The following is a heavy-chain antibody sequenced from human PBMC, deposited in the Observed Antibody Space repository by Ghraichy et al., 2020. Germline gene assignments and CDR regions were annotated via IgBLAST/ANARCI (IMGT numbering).Heavy chain of an antibody. Sequence: GGSLRLSCAASGFTFNTYYMTWVRQAPGKGLEWVANIKQDGSERYYVDSVKCRFTISRDNAKDSVYLQMSSLRAEDTAVYFCGRGGYIYGSNPVDYWGQGTQVTVSS. V-gene: IGHV3-7*04. CDR3: GRGGYIYGSNPVDY. D-gene: IGHD5-18*01. CDR1: GFTFNTYY. J-gene: IGHJ4*02. CDR2: IKQDGSER.